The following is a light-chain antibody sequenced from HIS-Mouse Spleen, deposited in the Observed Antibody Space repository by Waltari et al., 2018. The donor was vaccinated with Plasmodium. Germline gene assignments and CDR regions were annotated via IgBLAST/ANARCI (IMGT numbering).Light chain of an antibody. V-gene: IGLV3-1*01. CDR2: QDS. Sequence: SYELTQPPSVSVSPGQTASITCSGAKLGDKYACWYPQKPGQSPVLVIYQDSKRPSGIPERFSGSNSGNTATLTISGTQAMDEADYYCQAWDSSTWVFGGGTKLTVL. J-gene: IGLJ3*02. CDR1: KLGDKY. CDR3: QAWDSSTWV.